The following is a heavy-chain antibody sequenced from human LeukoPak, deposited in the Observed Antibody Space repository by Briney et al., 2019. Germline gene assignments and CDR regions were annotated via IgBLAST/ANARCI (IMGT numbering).Heavy chain of an antibody. V-gene: IGHV1-2*04. CDR1: GYTFTGYY. CDR3: ARGGATQYYYYYYGMDV. D-gene: IGHD5-24*01. Sequence: GASVKVSCKASGYTFTGYYMHWVRQAPGQGLEWMGWINPNSGGTNYVQKFQGWVTMTRDTSISTAYMELSRLRSDDTAVYYCARGGATQYYYYYYGMDVWGQGTTVTVSS. J-gene: IGHJ6*02. CDR2: INPNSGGT.